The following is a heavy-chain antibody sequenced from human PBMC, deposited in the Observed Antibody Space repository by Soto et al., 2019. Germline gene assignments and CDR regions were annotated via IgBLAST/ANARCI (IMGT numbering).Heavy chain of an antibody. CDR2: IIPIFGTA. Sequence: SVKVSCKASGGTFSSYAISWVRQAPGQGLEWMGGIIPIFGTANYAQKFQGRVTITADKSTSTAYMELSSLRSEDTAVYYCAGTATYYYDSSGRYYGMGVWGQGTTVTVSS. CDR1: GGTFSSYA. J-gene: IGHJ6*02. V-gene: IGHV1-69*06. D-gene: IGHD3-22*01. CDR3: AGTATYYYDSSGRYYGMGV.